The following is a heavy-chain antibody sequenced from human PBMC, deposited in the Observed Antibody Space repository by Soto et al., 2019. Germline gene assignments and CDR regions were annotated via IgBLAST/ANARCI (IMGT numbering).Heavy chain of an antibody. CDR3: ARVERGTATTVVDAFDI. V-gene: IGHV4-61*01. J-gene: IGHJ3*02. D-gene: IGHD1-1*01. CDR1: GGFVSSGTYY. CDR2: MSHSGGA. Sequence: SETLSLTCAVYGGFVSSGTYYWSWIRQPPGKGLEWIGEMSHSGGAHFNPSLKSRVTISVDTSKNQFSLKMSSVTAADTALYYCARVERGTATTVVDAFDIWGPGTMVTVSS.